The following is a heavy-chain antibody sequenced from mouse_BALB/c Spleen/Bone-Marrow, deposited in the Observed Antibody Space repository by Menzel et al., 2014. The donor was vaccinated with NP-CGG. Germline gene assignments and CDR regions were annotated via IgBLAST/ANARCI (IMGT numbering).Heavy chain of an antibody. CDR1: GYSFTGYN. J-gene: IGHJ3*01. Sequence: VQLLQLGPELGEPGASVKISCKASGYSFTGYNMNWVKQSSGKSLEWIGNIVPYYGGISYNKKFKGKATLTVDKSASTAYMQLKSLTSEDSAVYYGARNYYGSSDGGWFAYWGQGTLVTVSA. V-gene: IGHV1-39*01. D-gene: IGHD1-1*01. CDR3: ARNYYGSSDGGWFAY. CDR2: IVPYYGGI.